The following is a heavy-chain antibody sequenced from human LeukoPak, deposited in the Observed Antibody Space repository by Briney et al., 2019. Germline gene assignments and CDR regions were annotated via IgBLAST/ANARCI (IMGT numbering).Heavy chain of an antibody. V-gene: IGHV3-48*01. J-gene: IGHJ4*02. CDR1: GFTFSYYA. CDR2: ISRSGRTI. Sequence: PGGSLRLSCEASGFTFSYYAMSWVRQSPGKGLEWVSYISRSGRTIYSADSVKGRFTISRDNAKNSLYLQMNSLRAEDTAVYYCARDRAYYGSVYFDFWGQGTLVTVSS. CDR3: ARDRAYYGSVYFDF. D-gene: IGHD3-10*01.